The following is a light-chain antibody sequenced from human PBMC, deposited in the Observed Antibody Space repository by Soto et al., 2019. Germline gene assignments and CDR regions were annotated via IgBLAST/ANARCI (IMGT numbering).Light chain of an antibody. Sequence: EIQITQSPSSLSASVGDRVTLTCRASQGIRNDLGWFQQKPGKAPKRLIYAASTLESGVSSRFSGSVSGKEFTLTISSLKAEDLSTDDCLQHDSYHRTCGQGTKVDIK. V-gene: IGKV1-17*01. J-gene: IGKJ1*01. CDR2: AAS. CDR3: LQHDSYHRT. CDR1: QGIRND.